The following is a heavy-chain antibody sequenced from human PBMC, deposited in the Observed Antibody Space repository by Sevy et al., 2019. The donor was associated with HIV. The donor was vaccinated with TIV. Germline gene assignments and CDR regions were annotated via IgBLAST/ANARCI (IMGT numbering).Heavy chain of an antibody. V-gene: IGHV3-33*01. J-gene: IGHJ6*02. Sequence: GGSLRLSCAASGFTFSAYGMHWVRQAPGKGLEWVAVIWYVESKKYYAESVKGRFTISRDNSKNTLYLQMNSLRAEDTAVYHCARDRGDFWSGPEGMDVWGQGTTVTVSS. D-gene: IGHD3-3*01. CDR3: ARDRGDFWSGPEGMDV. CDR1: GFTFSAYG. CDR2: IWYVESKK.